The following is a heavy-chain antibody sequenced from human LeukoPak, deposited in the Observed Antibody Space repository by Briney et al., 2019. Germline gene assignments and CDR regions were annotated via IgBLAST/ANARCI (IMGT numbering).Heavy chain of an antibody. V-gene: IGHV3-7*01. Sequence: GGSLRLSCAASGFTLGTFWMTWVRQAPGKGLEWVASIKQDESEKHYVESVKGRFTISRDNARNSLYLQMNSQRGEDTAIYYCARPRWLQFGPHDSWGQGTLVTVSS. CDR2: IKQDESEK. CDR3: ARPRWLQFGPHDS. D-gene: IGHD5-24*01. CDR1: GFTLGTFW. J-gene: IGHJ4*02.